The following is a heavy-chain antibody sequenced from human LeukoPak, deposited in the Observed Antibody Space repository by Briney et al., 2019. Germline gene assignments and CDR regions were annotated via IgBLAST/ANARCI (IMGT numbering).Heavy chain of an antibody. CDR3: ARGPLAGIAVAGSVY. CDR1: GYTFTSYD. D-gene: IGHD6-19*01. CDR2: INPNSGNT. J-gene: IGHJ4*02. V-gene: IGHV1-8*01. Sequence: VASVKVSCKASGYTFTSYDINWARQAPGQGLEWMGWINPNSGNTGYAQKCQGRVTMTGNTSISTAYMELSSLRSEDTAVYYCARGPLAGIAVAGSVYWGQGTLVTVSS.